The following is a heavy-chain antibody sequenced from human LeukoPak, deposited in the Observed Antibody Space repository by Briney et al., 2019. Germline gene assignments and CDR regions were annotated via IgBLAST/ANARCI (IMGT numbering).Heavy chain of an antibody. CDR1: GFMFSDFA. Sequence: GGSLRLSCVASGFMFSDFAMSWVRQAPGQGLEWVSGISDSGRATYYSDSVKGRCTISRDNSKTTVYLQLNNLRAEDTALYFCARHDSFIPYWGQGMLVTVSS. CDR2: ISDSGRAT. CDR3: ARHDSFIPY. V-gene: IGHV3-23*01. D-gene: IGHD5-18*01. J-gene: IGHJ4*02.